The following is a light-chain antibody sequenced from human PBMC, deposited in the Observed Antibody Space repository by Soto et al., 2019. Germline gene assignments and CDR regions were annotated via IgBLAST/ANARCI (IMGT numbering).Light chain of an antibody. J-gene: IGKJ1*01. CDR1: QSISSW. CDR3: QQYNSYSRT. V-gene: IGKV1-5*03. CDR2: KAS. Sequence: DIQMTQSPSNLSASVGDRVTITCRASQSISSWLAWYQQKPGKAPKLLSYKASSLESGVPSRFSGSGSGTEFTLTISSLQPDDFATYYCQQYNSYSRTFGQGTKVEIK.